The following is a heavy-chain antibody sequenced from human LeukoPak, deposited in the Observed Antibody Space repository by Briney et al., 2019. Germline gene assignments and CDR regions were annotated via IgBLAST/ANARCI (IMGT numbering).Heavy chain of an antibody. CDR1: VFTFSSYS. Sequence: SGGSLRLSCAASVFTFSSYSMHWVRQAPGKGLEWVAVISYDGSNKYYADSVKGRFTISRDNSKNTLYLQMNSLRAEDTAVYYCAGDYLQRPDIWGQGTMVTVSS. V-gene: IGHV3-30*04. CDR3: AGDYLQRPDI. D-gene: IGHD4-17*01. J-gene: IGHJ3*02. CDR2: ISYDGSNK.